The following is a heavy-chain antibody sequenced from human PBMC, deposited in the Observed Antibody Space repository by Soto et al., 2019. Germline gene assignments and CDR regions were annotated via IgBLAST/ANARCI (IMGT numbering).Heavy chain of an antibody. CDR1: GYTLTELS. CDR2: FDPEDGET. CDR3: ATATEKYGDYLIRWFDP. V-gene: IGHV1-24*01. Sequence: QVQLVQSGAEVKKPGASVKVSCKVSGYTLTELSMHWVRQAPGKGLEWMGGFDPEDGETIYAQKFQGRVTMTEDTSTDTAYIELSSLRSEDTAVYYCATATEKYGDYLIRWFDPWGQGTLVTVSS. J-gene: IGHJ5*02. D-gene: IGHD4-17*01.